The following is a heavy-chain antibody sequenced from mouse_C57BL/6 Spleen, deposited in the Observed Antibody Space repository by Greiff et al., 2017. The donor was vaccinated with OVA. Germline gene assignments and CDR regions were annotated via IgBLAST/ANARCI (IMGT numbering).Heavy chain of an antibody. CDR1: GYTFTSYW. D-gene: IGHD1-1*01. CDR3: ARGTVVAPGWYFDV. Sequence: QVQLKQSGAELVRPGSSVKLSCKASGYTFTSYWLDWVKQRPGQGLEWIGNIYPSDSETHYNQKFKDKATLTVDKSSSTAYMQLSSLTSEDSAVYYCARGTVVAPGWYFDVWGTGTTVTVSS. J-gene: IGHJ1*03. CDR2: IYPSDSET. V-gene: IGHV1-61*01.